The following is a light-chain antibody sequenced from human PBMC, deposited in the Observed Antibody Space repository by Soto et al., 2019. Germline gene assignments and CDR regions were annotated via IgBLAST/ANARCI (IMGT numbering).Light chain of an antibody. J-gene: IGLJ3*02. CDR1: SSNIGSNT. V-gene: IGLV1-44*01. Sequence: QSVLTQPPSASGTPGQRVTISCSGSSSNIGSNTVNWYQQLPGTAPKLLIYIHNQRPSGVPDRFSGSKSGTSASLAISGLQSEDEADYYCAAWYDSLNGWVFGGGTTVTVL. CDR2: IHN. CDR3: AAWYDSLNGWV.